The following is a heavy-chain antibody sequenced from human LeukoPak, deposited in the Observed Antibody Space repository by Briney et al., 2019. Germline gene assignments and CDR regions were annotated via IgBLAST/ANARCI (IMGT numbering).Heavy chain of an antibody. V-gene: IGHV4-59*01. D-gene: IGHD3-3*01. CDR2: IYYSGST. J-gene: IGHJ5*02. Sequence: SETLFLTCTVSGGSISSYYWSWIRQPPGKGLEWIGYIYYSGSTNYNPSLKSRVTISVDTSKNQFSLKLSSVTAADTAVYYCARHEPYYDFWSGLNWFDPWGQGTPVTVSS. CDR3: ARHEPYYDFWSGLNWFDP. CDR1: GGSISSYY.